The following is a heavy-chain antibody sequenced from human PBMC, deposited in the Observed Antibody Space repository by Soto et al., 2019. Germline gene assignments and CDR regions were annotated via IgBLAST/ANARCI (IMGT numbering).Heavy chain of an antibody. Sequence: QVQLVQSGAEVKKPGASVKVSCKASGYTFTSYDINWVRQATGQGLEWMGWMNPNSGNTGYAQKFQGRVTMTRNTSISTAYMELSSLRSEETAVYYCARGNPLNIVVVVAASDYWGQGTLVTVSS. CDR3: ARGNPLNIVVVVAASDY. V-gene: IGHV1-8*01. CDR1: GYTFTSYD. D-gene: IGHD2-15*01. J-gene: IGHJ4*02. CDR2: MNPNSGNT.